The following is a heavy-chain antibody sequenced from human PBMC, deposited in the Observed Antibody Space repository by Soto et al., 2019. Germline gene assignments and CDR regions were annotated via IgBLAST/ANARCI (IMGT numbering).Heavy chain of an antibody. Sequence: PSETLALTCTVSGGSISSGDYYWSWVRQPPGKGLEWIGEIYHSGSTNYNPSLKSRVTISVDKSKNQFSLKLSSVTAADTAVYYCARGSGYPLGWYYFDCWGQGTLVTVSS. CDR2: IYHSGST. CDR3: ARGSGYPLGWYYFDC. V-gene: IGHV4-4*02. CDR1: GGSISSGDYY. D-gene: IGHD3-22*01. J-gene: IGHJ4*02.